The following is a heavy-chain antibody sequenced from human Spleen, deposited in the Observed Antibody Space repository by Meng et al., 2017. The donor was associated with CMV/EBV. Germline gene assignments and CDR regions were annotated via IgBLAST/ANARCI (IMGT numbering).Heavy chain of an antibody. CDR1: GFTFSRYS. CDR2: ISVTSTYI. D-gene: IGHD6-19*01. V-gene: IGHV3-21*01. J-gene: IGHJ6*02. Sequence: GESLKISCAASGFTFSRYSMNWVRQAPGKGLEWVSSISVTSTYIYYADSVKGRFTISRDSAKNSLYLQMNSLRAEDTAVYYCARDTGQWLATGPYYYYGMDVWGQGTTVTVSS. CDR3: ARDTGQWLATGPYYYYGMDV.